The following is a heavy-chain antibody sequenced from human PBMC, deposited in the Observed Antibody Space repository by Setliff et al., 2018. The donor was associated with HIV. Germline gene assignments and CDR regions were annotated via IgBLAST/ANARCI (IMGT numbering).Heavy chain of an antibody. CDR3: ARQRTLIGTTIFDP. CDR1: GFTFSSYS. CDR2: ISSSSSYI. J-gene: IGHJ5*02. Sequence: GGSLRLSCAASGFTFSSYSMNWVRQAPGKGLEWVSSISSSSSYIYYADSVQGRFTISRDNAKNSLYLQMNSLRAEDTAIYYCARQRTLIGTTIFDPWGQGTLVTVSS. D-gene: IGHD1-7*01. V-gene: IGHV3-21*01.